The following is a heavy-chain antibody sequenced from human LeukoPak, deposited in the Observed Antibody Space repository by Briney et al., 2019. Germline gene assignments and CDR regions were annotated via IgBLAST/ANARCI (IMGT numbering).Heavy chain of an antibody. J-gene: IGHJ4*02. CDR2: IYHSGIT. Sequence: SETLSLTCIVSGGSISSNYWSWIRQPPGKGLEWIGYIYHSGITSYNPSLKSRVTISVDTSKNQFSLKLSSVTAADTAVYYCARGRGYCSGGSCYRLKKNFDYWGQGTLVTVSS. V-gene: IGHV4-59*12. CDR1: GGSISSNY. CDR3: ARGRGYCSGGSCYRLKKNFDY. D-gene: IGHD2-15*01.